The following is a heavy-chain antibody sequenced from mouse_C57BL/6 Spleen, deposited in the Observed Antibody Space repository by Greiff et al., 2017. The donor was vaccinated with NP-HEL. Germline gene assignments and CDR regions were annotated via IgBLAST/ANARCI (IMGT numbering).Heavy chain of an antibody. Sequence: VQLQQPGAELVRPGSSVKLSCKASGYTFTSYWMHWVKQRPIQGLEWIGNIDPSDSETHYNQKFKDKATLTVDKSSSTAYMQLSSLTSEDSAVYYCARKGGTVRALDYWGQGTTLTVSS. J-gene: IGHJ2*01. V-gene: IGHV1-52*01. CDR1: GYTFTSYW. D-gene: IGHD1-1*01. CDR2: IDPSDSET. CDR3: ARKGGTVRALDY.